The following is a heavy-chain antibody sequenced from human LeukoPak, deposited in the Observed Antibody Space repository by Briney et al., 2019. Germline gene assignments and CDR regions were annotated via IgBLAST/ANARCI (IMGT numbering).Heavy chain of an antibody. Sequence: PSETLSLTCVVSGYSISSGYYWGWSRQPPGKVLEYIGIIYHSGNTYYNPSLKSRVAISVDTSKNQFSLKLNSVTAADTAVYHCARVHILGDGTYSNWYFDLWGRRTLVTASS. J-gene: IGHJ2*01. V-gene: IGHV4-38-2*01. D-gene: IGHD3-16*01. CDR1: GYSISSGYY. CDR3: ARVHILGDGTYSNWYFDL. CDR2: IYHSGNT.